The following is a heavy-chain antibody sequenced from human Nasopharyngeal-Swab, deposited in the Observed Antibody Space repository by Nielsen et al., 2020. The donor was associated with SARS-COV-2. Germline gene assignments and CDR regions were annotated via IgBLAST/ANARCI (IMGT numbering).Heavy chain of an antibody. Sequence: GGSLRLSCAASGFTFSSYAMSWVRQAPGKGLEWVSAISGSGGSTYYADSEKGRFTISRDNSKNTLYLQMNSLRAEDTAVYYCAKDQGDQWLVLDYWGQGTLVTVSS. D-gene: IGHD6-19*01. CDR2: ISGSGGST. V-gene: IGHV3-23*01. CDR3: AKDQGDQWLVLDY. J-gene: IGHJ4*02. CDR1: GFTFSSYA.